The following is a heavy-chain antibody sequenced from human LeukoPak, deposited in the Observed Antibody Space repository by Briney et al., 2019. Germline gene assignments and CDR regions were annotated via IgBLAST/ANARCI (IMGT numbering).Heavy chain of an antibody. CDR1: GFTFSNYA. CDR2: ISGSGDNT. D-gene: IGHD3-10*02. CDR3: AKDLHYYVAMDV. J-gene: IGHJ6*02. Sequence: GGSLRLSCAASGFTFSNYAMNWVRQAPGKGLEWVSTISGSGDNTYYADSVKGRFAISRDNSQSTVFLQMNSLRAEDTALYYCAKDLHYYVAMDVWGQGTAVTVSS. V-gene: IGHV3-23*01.